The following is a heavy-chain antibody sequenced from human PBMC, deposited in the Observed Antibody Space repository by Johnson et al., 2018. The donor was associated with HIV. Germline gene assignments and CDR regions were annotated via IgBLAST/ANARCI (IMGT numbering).Heavy chain of an antibody. V-gene: IGHV3-66*01. CDR2: IYSGGST. J-gene: IGHJ3*01. D-gene: IGHD6-13*01. CDR3: ARDGESQQLPLGDAFDV. CDR1: GFTFSKSW. Sequence: VQLVESGGGLVQPGGSLRLSCAASGFTFSKSWMHWVRQAPGKGLVWVSVIYSGGSTYYADSVRGRFTISRDNSRNTLYLQMSSLRVEDTAMYYCARDGESQQLPLGDAFDVWGQGTMVTVSS.